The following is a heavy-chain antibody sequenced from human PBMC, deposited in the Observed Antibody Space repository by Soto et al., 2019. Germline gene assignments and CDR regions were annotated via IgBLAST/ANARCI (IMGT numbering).Heavy chain of an antibody. CDR3: ARDYVGDLVGYYYGMDV. D-gene: IGHD1-26*01. J-gene: IGHJ6*02. V-gene: IGHV1-18*01. Sequence: QVQLVQSGAEVKKPGASVKVSCKASGYTFTSYGISWVRQAPGQGLEWMGWISAYNGNTNYAQKLQGRVTMTTDTSTSTAYMELRSLRSDDTAVYYCARDYVGDLVGYYYGMDVWGQGTTVTVSS. CDR2: ISAYNGNT. CDR1: GYTFTSYG.